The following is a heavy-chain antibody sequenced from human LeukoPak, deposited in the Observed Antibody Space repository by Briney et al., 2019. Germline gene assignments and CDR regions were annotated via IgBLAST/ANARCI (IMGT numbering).Heavy chain of an antibody. Sequence: ASVKVSCKASGYTFTSYGISWVRQAPGQGLEWMGWISAYNGNTNYSQKFQGRVTITRDTSASTAYMELSSLRSEDTAVYYCARDPLWQRDTYLDYWGQGTLVIVSS. CDR2: ISAYNGNT. CDR3: ARDPLWQRDTYLDY. CDR1: GYTFTSYG. D-gene: IGHD3-10*01. J-gene: IGHJ4*02. V-gene: IGHV1-18*01.